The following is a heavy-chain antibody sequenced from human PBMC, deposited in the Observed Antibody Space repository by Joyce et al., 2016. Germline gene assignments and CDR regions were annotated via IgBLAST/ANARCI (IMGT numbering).Heavy chain of an antibody. CDR2: ISSSSRYI. CDR3: ARVPITEDYYFDS. Sequence: EVQLVESGGGLVKPGGSLRLSCAASGFPLTTYSLTWVRQAPGKGLEWVAFISSSSRYIYYSDSVKGRFVISRDNAKNSLLLQMDSLRAEDSAVYFCARVPITEDYYFDSWGQGTLVTVSS. D-gene: IGHD5-24*01. J-gene: IGHJ4*02. V-gene: IGHV3-21*01. CDR1: GFPLTTYS.